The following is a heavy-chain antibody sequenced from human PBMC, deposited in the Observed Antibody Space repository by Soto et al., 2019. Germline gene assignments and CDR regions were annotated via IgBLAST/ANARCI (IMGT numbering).Heavy chain of an antibody. D-gene: IGHD3-10*01. CDR1: GFTFSSYG. V-gene: IGHV3-30*18. CDR3: AKAPTMAVDRPAGD. J-gene: IGHJ4*02. Sequence: QVQLVESGGGVVQPGRSLRLSCAASGFTFSSYGMHWVRQAPAKGLEWVSVVSFDGSNTYYADSVKGRVTIYRDNSKNTICLQMFSLKPVDTVVYYCAKAPTMAVDRPAGDWGKGTRVSVSS. CDR2: VSFDGSNT.